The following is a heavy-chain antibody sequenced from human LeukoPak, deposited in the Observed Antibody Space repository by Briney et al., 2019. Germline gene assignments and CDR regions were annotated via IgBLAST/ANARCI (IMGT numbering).Heavy chain of an antibody. D-gene: IGHD3-10*01. CDR3: ARHDYYGSDSYARSTSV. CDR2: VYPGDSAT. V-gene: IGHV5-51*01. CDR1: GYSFTNYW. J-gene: IGHJ6*03. Sequence: ESLKISCKGSGYSFTNYWIAWVRQTPGKGLEWMGIVYPGDSATRYSPSFQGQVTFSADKSINTAYLQWSSLRASDTAMYYCARHDYYGSDSYARSTSVWGNGTTVTVS.